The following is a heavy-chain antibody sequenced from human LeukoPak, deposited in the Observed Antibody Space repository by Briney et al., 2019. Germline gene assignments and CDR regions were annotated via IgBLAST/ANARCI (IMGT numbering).Heavy chain of an antibody. Sequence: SETLSLTCTVSRGSISSSSYYWGWIRQPPGKGLEWIGSIYYSGSTYYNPSLKSRVTISVDTSKNEFSLKLSSVTAADTAVYYCARHGSTSGWYRSHFDYWGQGTLVTVSS. V-gene: IGHV4-39*01. D-gene: IGHD6-19*01. CDR3: ARHGSTSGWYRSHFDY. CDR1: RGSISSSSYY. CDR2: IYYSGST. J-gene: IGHJ4*02.